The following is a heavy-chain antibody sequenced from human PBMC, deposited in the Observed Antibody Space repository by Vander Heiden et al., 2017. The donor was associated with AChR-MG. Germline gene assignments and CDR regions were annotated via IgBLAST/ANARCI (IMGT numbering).Heavy chain of an antibody. CDR1: VGSISSRRYY. D-gene: IGHD6-13*01. CDR3: ARQAWQQLPLFDY. J-gene: IGHJ4*02. CDR2: IYYSGSP. V-gene: IGHV4-39*01. Sequence: RRRWAPGLVNPRDTRSLTGPFPVGSISSRRYYWGWIRQPPGKGLEWMGSIYYSGSPYYNPSLKSRVTISVDTSKNQFSLKLSSVTAADTAVYYCARQAWQQLPLFDYWGQGTLVNVAS.